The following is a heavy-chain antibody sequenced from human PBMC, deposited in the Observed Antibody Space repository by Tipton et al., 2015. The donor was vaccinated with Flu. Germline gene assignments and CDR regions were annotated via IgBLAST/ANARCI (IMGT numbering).Heavy chain of an antibody. D-gene: IGHD3-10*01. CDR1: GGSIKSTH. CDR2: VYYGGST. J-gene: IGHJ5*02. Sequence: TLSLTCTVSGGSIKSTHWSWIRQPPGKGLEWIGYVYYGGSTNYNPSLKSRVTTSLDTSKNQFSLKLTSVTAADTAVYYCARRRGDGDIGHWLDPWGQGTLVTVCS. V-gene: IGHV4-59*01. CDR3: ARRRGDGDIGHWLDP.